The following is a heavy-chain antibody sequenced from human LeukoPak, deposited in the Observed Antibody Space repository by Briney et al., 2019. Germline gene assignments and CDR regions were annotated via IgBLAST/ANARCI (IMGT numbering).Heavy chain of an antibody. CDR2: INPSGGST. V-gene: IGHV1-46*01. J-gene: IGHJ4*02. D-gene: IGHD5-12*01. CDR1: GYSLTNYY. Sequence: ASVKVSCGAFGYSLTNYYVHWVRQALGQGLEWMGEINPSGGSTSYAQKFQGRITVTRDTYTNTVYMDLSSLRSEDTATYYCARGAPTTRIGAGRFDYWGQGSLLTVAS. CDR3: ARGAPTTRIGAGRFDY.